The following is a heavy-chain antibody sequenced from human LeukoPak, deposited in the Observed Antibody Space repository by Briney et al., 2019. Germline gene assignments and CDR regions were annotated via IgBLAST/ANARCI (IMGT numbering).Heavy chain of an antibody. CDR1: GFTFSSYA. CDR3: ARDGVGVIPHDAFDI. J-gene: IGHJ3*02. V-gene: IGHV3-30-3*01. D-gene: IGHD3-10*01. CDR2: MSYDGSDK. Sequence: GKSLRLSCAASGFTFSSYAMHWVRQAPVKGLEWVAVMSYDGSDKYYADSVKGRFTISRDNSKNTLYLQMNSLRAEDTALYYCARDGVGVIPHDAFDIWGQGTMVTVSS.